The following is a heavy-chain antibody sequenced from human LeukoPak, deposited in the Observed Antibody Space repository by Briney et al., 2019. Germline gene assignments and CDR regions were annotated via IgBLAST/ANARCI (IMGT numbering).Heavy chain of an antibody. J-gene: IGHJ6*03. CDR2: INHSGST. CDR1: GGSFSGYY. Sequence: KPSETLSPTFAVYGGSFSGYYWSWIRQPPGKGLEWIGGINHSGSTNYNPSLKSRVTMSVDTSKNQFSLKLSSVTAADTAVYYCARDSYATHYYYYYMDVWGKGTTVTVSS. V-gene: IGHV4-34*01. D-gene: IGHD2-2*01. CDR3: ARDSYATHYYYYYMDV.